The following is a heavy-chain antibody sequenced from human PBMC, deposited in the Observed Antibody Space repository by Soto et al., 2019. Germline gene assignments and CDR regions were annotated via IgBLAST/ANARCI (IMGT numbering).Heavy chain of an antibody. CDR3: AMFSGSYTRGLDY. J-gene: IGHJ4*02. Sequence: EVQLVESGGGLVQPGGSLRLSCAASGFTFSDHYMDWVRQAPGKGLEWVGRSRNKANSYSTEYAASVKGRFTISRDESKNSQYPQMNSLKTEDTAVYYCAMFSGSYTRGLDYWGQGTLVTVSS. V-gene: IGHV3-72*01. CDR1: GFTFSDHY. CDR2: SRNKANSYST. D-gene: IGHD1-26*01.